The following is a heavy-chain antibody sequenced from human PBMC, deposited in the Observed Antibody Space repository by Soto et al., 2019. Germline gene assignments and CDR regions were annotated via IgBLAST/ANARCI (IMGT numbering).Heavy chain of an antibody. CDR1: GFTFSSYA. CDR3: ARAPPSYYDILTGPPDELDAFDI. CDR2: ISGSGGTT. D-gene: IGHD3-9*01. Sequence: GGSLRLSCAASGFTFSSYAMSWVRQAPGKGLEWVSVISGSGGTTYYADSVKGRFTISRDNSKNTLYLQMNSLRAADTAVYYCARAPPSYYDILTGPPDELDAFDIWGQGTMVTVSS. J-gene: IGHJ3*02. V-gene: IGHV3-23*01.